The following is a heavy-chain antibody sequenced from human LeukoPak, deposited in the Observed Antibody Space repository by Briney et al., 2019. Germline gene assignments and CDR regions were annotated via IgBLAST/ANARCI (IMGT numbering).Heavy chain of an antibody. CDR2: IYYNGRT. Sequence: KSSETLSLTCTVSGGSITGYYWSWIRQPPGKGLEWIGCIYYNGRTNYKPSLKSRVTISLDTSKNQFSLSLTSVTAADTAVYYCARQRYCGGVCYYDKYYFDYWGQGTLVSVPS. V-gene: IGHV4-59*08. D-gene: IGHD2-21*02. CDR1: GGSITGYY. J-gene: IGHJ4*02. CDR3: ARQRYCGGVCYYDKYYFDY.